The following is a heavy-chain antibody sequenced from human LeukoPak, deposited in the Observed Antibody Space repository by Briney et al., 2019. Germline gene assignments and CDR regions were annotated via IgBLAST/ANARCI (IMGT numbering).Heavy chain of an antibody. J-gene: IGHJ3*02. CDR2: ISGSGGST. D-gene: IGHD6-19*01. CDR3: AKDRRSGWSNDAFDI. V-gene: IGHV3-23*01. CDR1: GFTFSSYA. Sequence: QTGGSLRLSCAASGFTFSSYAMSWVRQAPGKGLEWVSAISGSGGSTYYADSVKGRFTISRDNSKNTLYLQMSSLRAEDTAVYYCAKDRRSGWSNDAFDIWGQGTMVTVSS.